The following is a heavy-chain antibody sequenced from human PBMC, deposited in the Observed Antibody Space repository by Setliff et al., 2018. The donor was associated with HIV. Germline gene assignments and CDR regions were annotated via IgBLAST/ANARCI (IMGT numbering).Heavy chain of an antibody. CDR3: TRAQIAAPRPFDY. V-gene: IGHV4-4*02. Sequence: SETLSLTCAVSGGSISTRDWWTWVRQPPGRGLEWIGEVNHKGVANYSPSLMRRATISADTSKNQFSLRLSSVTAADTALYFCTRAQIAAPRPFDYWGQGTLVTVSS. CDR1: GGSISTRDW. CDR2: VNHKGVA. D-gene: IGHD2-21*01. J-gene: IGHJ4*02.